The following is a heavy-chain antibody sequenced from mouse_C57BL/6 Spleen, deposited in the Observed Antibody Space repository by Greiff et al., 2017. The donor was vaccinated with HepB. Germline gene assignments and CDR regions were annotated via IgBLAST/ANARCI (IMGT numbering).Heavy chain of an antibody. Sequence: QVQLKQSGAELVKPGASVKLSCKASGYTFTSYWMQWVKQRPGQGLEWIGEIDPSDSYTNYNQKFKGKATLTVDTSSSTAYMQLSSLTSEDSAVYYCARGEGTRGYYFDYWGQGTTLTVSS. D-gene: IGHD3-3*01. CDR1: GYTFTSYW. V-gene: IGHV1-50*01. CDR2: IDPSDSYT. CDR3: ARGEGTRGYYFDY. J-gene: IGHJ2*01.